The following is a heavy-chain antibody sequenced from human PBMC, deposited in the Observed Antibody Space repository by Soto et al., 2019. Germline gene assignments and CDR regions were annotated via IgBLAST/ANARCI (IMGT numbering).Heavy chain of an antibody. J-gene: IGHJ4*02. D-gene: IGHD5-18*01. CDR2: INSDGSST. CDR1: GFTFSSYW. V-gene: IGHV3-74*01. Sequence: PGGSLRLSCAASGFTFSSYWMHWVRQAPGKGLVWVSRINSDGSSTSYADSVKGRFTISRDNAKNTLYLQMNSLRAEDTAVYYCANSGYSYGPIHSWGQGTLVTVS. CDR3: ANSGYSYGPIHS.